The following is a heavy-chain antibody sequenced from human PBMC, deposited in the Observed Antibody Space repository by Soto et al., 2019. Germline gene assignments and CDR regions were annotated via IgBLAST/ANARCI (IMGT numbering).Heavy chain of an antibody. CDR1: GDSIRSAHYF. V-gene: IGHV4-39*07. CDR3: ARVWTPRDNWNDEYYYYMDV. CDR2: IYYSGTT. J-gene: IGHJ6*03. D-gene: IGHD1-1*01. Sequence: ASETLSLTCSVFGDSIRSAHYFWGWVRQPPGKGLEWIGCIYYSGTTYYDPYLKSRVTISVDTSKNQFSLKLSSVTAADTAVYYCARVWTPRDNWNDEYYYYMDVWGKGTTVTVSS.